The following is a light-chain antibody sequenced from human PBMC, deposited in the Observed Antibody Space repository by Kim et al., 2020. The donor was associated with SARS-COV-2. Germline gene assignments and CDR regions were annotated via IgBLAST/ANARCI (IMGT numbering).Light chain of an antibody. V-gene: IGKV3-20*01. CDR1: QTNSRNY. CDR3: QQYGSSPAGT. J-gene: IGKJ1*01. CDR2: GEY. Sequence: GEKETRKRRARQTNSRNYLAWYKKKPGQAHRHLIYGEYNRATGIPERVSGSGSGTDLTLTISRLEPEDRALYGWQQYGSSPAGTCGQGTKVDIK.